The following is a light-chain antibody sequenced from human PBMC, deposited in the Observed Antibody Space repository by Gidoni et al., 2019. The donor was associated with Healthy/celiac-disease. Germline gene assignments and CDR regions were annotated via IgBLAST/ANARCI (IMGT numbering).Light chain of an antibody. CDR2: GNS. J-gene: IGLJ2*01. Sequence: QSVLTQPPSVSGAPGQSVTISCTGSSSNIGAGYDVHWYQQLPGTAPKLLIYGNSKRPSGVPDRFSGSKSGTSASLAITGLQAEDEADYYCQSYDSSLSGPVVFGGGTKLTVL. CDR3: QSYDSSLSGPVV. CDR1: SSNIGAGYD. V-gene: IGLV1-40*01.